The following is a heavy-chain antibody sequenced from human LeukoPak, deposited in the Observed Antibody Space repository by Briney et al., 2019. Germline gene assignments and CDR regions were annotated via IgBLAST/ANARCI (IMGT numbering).Heavy chain of an antibody. Sequence: QPGMSLRLSCAASGVTLSPYGMHWVRQAPGKGLEWVAVISYEGGTQHYADSVKGRFTISRDNSKNTLYLQMNSLRAEDTAVYYCAKRINYYDSSGYIDYWGQGTLVTVSS. J-gene: IGHJ4*02. V-gene: IGHV3-30*18. CDR3: AKRINYYDSSGYIDY. CDR1: GVTLSPYG. D-gene: IGHD3-22*01. CDR2: ISYEGGTQ.